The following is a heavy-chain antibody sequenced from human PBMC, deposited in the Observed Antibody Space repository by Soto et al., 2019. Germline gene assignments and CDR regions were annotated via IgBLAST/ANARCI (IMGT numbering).Heavy chain of an antibody. CDR2: SIPIFGTA. CDR3: ARGLALMITFGGVIVPFDAFDI. J-gene: IGHJ3*02. Sequence: EASVKVSCKASGGTFSSYAISWVRQAPGQGLEGRGGSIPIFGTANYAQKFHGTVTTTADESTSTADMELSSPRSEDTAVYYCARGLALMITFGGVIVPFDAFDIWGQGTMVTVTS. D-gene: IGHD3-16*02. CDR1: GGTFSSYA. V-gene: IGHV1-69*13.